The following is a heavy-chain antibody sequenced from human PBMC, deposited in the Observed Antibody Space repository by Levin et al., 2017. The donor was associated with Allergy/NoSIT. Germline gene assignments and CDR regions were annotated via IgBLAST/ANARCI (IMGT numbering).Heavy chain of an antibody. CDR3: ATSWEYSSGWFGY. V-gene: IGHV3-23*01. CDR1: GFTFSSYA. CDR2: ISGSGGST. J-gene: IGHJ5*01. D-gene: IGHD6-19*01. Sequence: GESLKISCAASGFTFSSYAMSWVRQAPGKGLEWVSAISGSGGSTYYADSVKGRFTISRDNSKNTLYLQMNSLRAEDTAVYYCATSWEYSSGWFGYWGQGTLVTVSS.